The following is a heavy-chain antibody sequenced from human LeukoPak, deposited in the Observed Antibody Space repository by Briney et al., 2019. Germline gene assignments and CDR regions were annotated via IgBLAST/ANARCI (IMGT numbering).Heavy chain of an antibody. CDR2: IYYSAST. Sequence: SETQSLNCTVSGGSISSYYWSWIRQPPGKGLEWIGYIYYSASTNYNPSLKSPVTISVDTSKNQFSLKLSSVTAADTAVYYCARAPDYWGQGTLVTVSS. V-gene: IGHV4-59*01. CDR1: GGSISSYY. J-gene: IGHJ4*02. CDR3: ARAPDY.